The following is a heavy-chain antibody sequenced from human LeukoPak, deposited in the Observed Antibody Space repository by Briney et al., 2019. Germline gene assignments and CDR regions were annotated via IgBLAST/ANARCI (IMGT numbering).Heavy chain of an antibody. CDR3: AKVYGSGSYRWIDY. J-gene: IGHJ4*02. D-gene: IGHD3-10*01. V-gene: IGHV3-30*18. Sequence: QAGGSLRLSCAASGFTFSSYGMHWVRQAPGKGLEWVAVISYDGSNKYYADSVKGRFTISRDNAKNSLYLQMNSLRAEDTALYYCAKVYGSGSYRWIDYWGQGTLVTVSS. CDR1: GFTFSSYG. CDR2: ISYDGSNK.